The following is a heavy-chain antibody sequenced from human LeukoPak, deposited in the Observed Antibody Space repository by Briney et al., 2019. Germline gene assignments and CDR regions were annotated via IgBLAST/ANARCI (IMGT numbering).Heavy chain of an antibody. CDR1: GGSFSGYY. CDR2: INHSGST. J-gene: IGHJ3*02. CDR3: AGEYYYGSGTGAFDI. Sequence: SETLSLTCAVYGGSFSGYYWSWIRQPPGKGLEWIGEINHSGSTNYNPSLKSRVTISVDTSKNQFSLKLSSVTAADTAVYYCAGEYYYGSGTGAFDIWGQGTMVTVSS. D-gene: IGHD3-10*01. V-gene: IGHV4-34*01.